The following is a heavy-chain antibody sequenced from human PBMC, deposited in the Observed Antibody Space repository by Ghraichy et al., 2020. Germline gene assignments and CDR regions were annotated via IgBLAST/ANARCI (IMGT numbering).Heavy chain of an antibody. CDR1: GFTFSDYY. CDR2: ISSSGSPI. D-gene: IGHD6-13*01. CDR3: AKAYAGHLYFDY. Sequence: GGSLRLSCAASGFTFSDYYMSWVRQAPGKGLEWVSHISSSGSPIYYADSVKGRFTISRDNAKNSLYLQMNSLRAEDTAVYYCAKAYAGHLYFDYWGRGTLVTFSS. V-gene: IGHV3-11*01. J-gene: IGHJ4*02.